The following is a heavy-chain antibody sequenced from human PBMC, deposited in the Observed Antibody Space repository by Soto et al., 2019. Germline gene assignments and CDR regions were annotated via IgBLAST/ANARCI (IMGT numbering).Heavy chain of an antibody. CDR2: ISSSSSTI. J-gene: IGHJ5*02. Sequence: EVQLVESGGGLVQPGGSLGLSCAASGFTFSSYSMNWVRQAPGKGLEWVSYISSSSSTIYYADSVKGRFTISRDNAKNSWYMQMNSLRDEDTAVYYCGRGAGYASSGIRLNWFDPWGQGTLVTVSS. D-gene: IGHD3-22*01. CDR1: GFTFSSYS. V-gene: IGHV3-48*02. CDR3: GRGAGYASSGIRLNWFDP.